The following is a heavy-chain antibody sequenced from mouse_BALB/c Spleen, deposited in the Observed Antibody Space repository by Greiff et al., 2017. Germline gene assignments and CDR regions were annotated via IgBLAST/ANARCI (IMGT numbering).Heavy chain of an antibody. D-gene: IGHD1-1*01. CDR1: GFTFSSFG. V-gene: IGHV5-17*02. J-gene: IGHJ3*01. Sequence: EVQGVESGGGLVQPGGSRKLSCAASGFTFSSFGMHWVRQAPENGLEWVAYISSGSSTIYYADTVKGRFTISRDNPKNTLFLQMTSLRSEDTAMYYCARPTYGVVEGFAYWGQGTLVTVSA. CDR2: ISSGSSTI. CDR3: ARPTYGVVEGFAY.